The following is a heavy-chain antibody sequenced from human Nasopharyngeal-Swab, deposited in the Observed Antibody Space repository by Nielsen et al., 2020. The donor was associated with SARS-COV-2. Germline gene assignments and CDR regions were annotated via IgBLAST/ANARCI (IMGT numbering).Heavy chain of an antibody. CDR1: EFTFSSYW. CDR3: AKDMGNYYGSTRMDV. D-gene: IGHD3-10*01. Sequence: GESLKISCAASEFTFSSYWMSWVRQAPGKGLEWVANIKEDGSEKYYVDSVKGRFTISRDNAKNTLYLQMNSLRPEDTALYYCAKDMGNYYGSTRMDVWGQGTTVTVSS. CDR2: IKEDGSEK. J-gene: IGHJ6*02. V-gene: IGHV3-7*03.